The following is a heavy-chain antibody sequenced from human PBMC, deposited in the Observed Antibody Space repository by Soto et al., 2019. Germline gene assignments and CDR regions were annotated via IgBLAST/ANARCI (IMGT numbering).Heavy chain of an antibody. J-gene: IGHJ6*02. V-gene: IGHV3-21*01. D-gene: IGHD4-17*01. CDR3: ARDPDYGDYVSYYYGMDV. CDR1: GFTFSSYS. CDR2: ISSSSSYI. Sequence: GGSLRLSCAASGFTFSSYSMNWVRQAPGKGLEWVSSISSSSSYIYYADSVKGRFTISRDNAKNSLYLQMNSLRAEDTAVYHCARDPDYGDYVSYYYGMDVWGQGTTVTVSS.